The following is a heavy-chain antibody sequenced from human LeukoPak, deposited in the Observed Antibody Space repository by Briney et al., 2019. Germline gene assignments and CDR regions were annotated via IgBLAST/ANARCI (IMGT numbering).Heavy chain of an antibody. J-gene: IGHJ4*02. Sequence: SETLSLTCTVSGGSISSYYWSWIWQPAGKGLEWIGHIYTSGSTNYNPSLKSRVTISVDTSKNQFSLKLSSVTAADTAVYYCARAYGYSSGWLFDYWGQGTLVTVSS. CDR1: GGSISSYY. V-gene: IGHV4-4*07. CDR3: ARAYGYSSGWLFDY. D-gene: IGHD6-19*01. CDR2: IYTSGST.